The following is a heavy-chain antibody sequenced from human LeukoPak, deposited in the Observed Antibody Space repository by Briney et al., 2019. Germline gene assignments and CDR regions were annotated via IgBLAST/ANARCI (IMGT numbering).Heavy chain of an antibody. V-gene: IGHV3-33*08. D-gene: IGHD6-19*01. CDR2: IWFDGSKT. J-gene: IGHJ4*02. CDR1: GFTFSSYG. CDR3: ARFVSGLSFDS. Sequence: GGSLRLPCAASGFTFSSYGMHWVRQAPGKGLEWVAVIWFDGSKTKYADSVEGRFTISRDNFKNTLELQMNSLRAEDTAVYYCARFVSGLSFDSWGQGTSVTVSS.